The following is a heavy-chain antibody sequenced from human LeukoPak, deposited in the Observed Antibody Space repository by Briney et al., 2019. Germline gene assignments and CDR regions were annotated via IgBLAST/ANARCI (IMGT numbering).Heavy chain of an antibody. CDR1: GGTFSDYN. CDR3: ASDPGAGTMAGAFDI. CDR2: INHSGST. J-gene: IGHJ3*02. D-gene: IGHD1-1*01. Sequence: PSETLSLTCAVYGGTFSDYNWSWIRQSPGKGLEWIGEINHSGSTNYNPSLKSRVTMSVDTSKNQFSLKLSSVTAADTAVYYCASDPGAGTMAGAFDIWGQGTMVTVSS. V-gene: IGHV4-34*01.